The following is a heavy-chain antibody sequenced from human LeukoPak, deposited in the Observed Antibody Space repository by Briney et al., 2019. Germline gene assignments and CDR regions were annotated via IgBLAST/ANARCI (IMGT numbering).Heavy chain of an antibody. CDR2: IKQDGGEK. J-gene: IGHJ4*02. CDR1: GFTFINYL. Sequence: GGCLRLSCAASGFTFINYLMSWVREAPGERLGWVAHIKQDGGEKNSMQTVKGRFTISRENAKNSLYLQMSSARAPNTGVYYCAHSGSYIDYCGQRSLVTVSS. D-gene: IGHD1-26*01. CDR3: AHSGSYIDY. V-gene: IGHV3-7*01.